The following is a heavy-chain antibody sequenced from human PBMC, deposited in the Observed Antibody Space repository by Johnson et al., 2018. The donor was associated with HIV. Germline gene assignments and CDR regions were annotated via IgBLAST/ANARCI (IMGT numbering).Heavy chain of an antibody. Sequence: VQLVESGGGLVQPGGSLRLPCAASGFSVSSNYMTWVRQAPGKGLEWVSVIYSGGTTWYADSVKGRFTISRDNSRDTVHLQMNSLRSEDTAVYYCASRGREIVAAGILGAFDIWGQGTMVTVSS. CDR1: GFSVSSNY. V-gene: IGHV3-66*02. CDR2: IYSGGTT. CDR3: ASRGREIVAAGILGAFDI. J-gene: IGHJ3*02. D-gene: IGHD6-13*01.